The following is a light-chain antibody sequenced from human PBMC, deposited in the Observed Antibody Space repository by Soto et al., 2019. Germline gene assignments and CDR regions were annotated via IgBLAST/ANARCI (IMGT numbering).Light chain of an antibody. J-gene: IGLJ1*01. V-gene: IGLV1-44*01. CDR2: RNN. CDR1: SSDIGRNT. CDR3: AVWDDSLNGYV. Sequence: QSVLTQPPSASLTPGQRVTISCSGSSSDIGRNTVNWYQQLPETAPKLLIYRNNQRPSGVPDRFSGSKSGTSASLAISGLQSEDEADYYCAVWDDSLNGYVFGTGTKVTVL.